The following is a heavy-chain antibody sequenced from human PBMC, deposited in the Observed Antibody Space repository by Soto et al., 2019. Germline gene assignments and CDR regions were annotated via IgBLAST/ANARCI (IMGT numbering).Heavy chain of an antibody. Sequence: QVQLVQSGAEVKKPGASVKVSCKASGYTFITYYIHWVRQAPGQGLEWMGVINPTTGNTAFAPEFQGKLTLTRATSTSTVFLELRSLISEDTAVYYCTRGGVANITWGPVDYWGQGTLVPVSS. D-gene: IGHD5-12*01. CDR2: INPTTGNT. CDR1: GYTFITYY. CDR3: TRGGVANITWGPVDY. J-gene: IGHJ4*02. V-gene: IGHV1-46*03.